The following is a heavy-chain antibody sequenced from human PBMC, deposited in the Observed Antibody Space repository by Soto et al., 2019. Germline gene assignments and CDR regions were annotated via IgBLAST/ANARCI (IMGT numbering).Heavy chain of an antibody. Sequence: SVKVSCKASGGTFGSYAISWVRQAPGQGLEWMGGIIPITATANYAQKFQGRVTITADESTSTASMQLSSLRSEDTAVYYCARSQGSSTSLEIYXYYYYGMDVWGQGTTVTVS. CDR3: ARSQGSSTSLEIYXYYYYGMDV. D-gene: IGHD2-2*01. V-gene: IGHV1-69*13. CDR2: IIPITATA. CDR1: GGTFGSYA. J-gene: IGHJ6*02.